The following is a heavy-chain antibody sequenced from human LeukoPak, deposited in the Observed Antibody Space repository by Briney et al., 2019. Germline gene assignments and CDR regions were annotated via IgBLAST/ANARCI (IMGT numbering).Heavy chain of an antibody. Sequence: GGSLRLSCAASGFTFDDYAMHWVRQTPGKGLEWVSGISWNSGSIGYADSVKGRFTISRDNAKNSLYLQMDSLRAEDTAVYYCARDHGGNSEFDYWGQGTLVTVSS. CDR1: GFTFDDYA. D-gene: IGHD4-23*01. CDR3: ARDHGGNSEFDY. V-gene: IGHV3-9*01. J-gene: IGHJ4*02. CDR2: ISWNSGSI.